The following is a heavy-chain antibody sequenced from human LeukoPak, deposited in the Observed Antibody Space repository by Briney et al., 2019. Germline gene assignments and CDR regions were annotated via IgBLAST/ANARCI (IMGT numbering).Heavy chain of an antibody. CDR3: ARDLESYDILTDRPRGNGAFDI. CDR1: GFTFSSYS. J-gene: IGHJ3*02. V-gene: IGHV3-21*01. CDR2: ISSSSSYI. D-gene: IGHD3-9*01. Sequence: GGSLRLSCAASGFTFSSYSMNWVRQAPGKGLEWVSSISSSSSYIYYADSVKGRFTISRDNAKNSLYLQMNSLRAEDTAVYYCARDLESYDILTDRPRGNGAFDIWGQGTMVTVSS.